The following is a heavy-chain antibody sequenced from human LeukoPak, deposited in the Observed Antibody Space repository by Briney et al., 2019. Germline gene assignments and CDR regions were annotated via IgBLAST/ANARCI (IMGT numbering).Heavy chain of an antibody. V-gene: IGHV3-23*01. CDR1: GFMFRNHG. CDR3: AKGAYYAD. Sequence: GGTLRLSCAASGFMFRNHGMNWVRQAPGKGLEWLSTISGGGDNTYYADSVKGRLTVSRDNSKNTLYLQMNSLRVEDTAMYYCAKGAYYADWGQGTLVTVSS. J-gene: IGHJ4*02. CDR2: ISGGGDNT. D-gene: IGHD3-3*01.